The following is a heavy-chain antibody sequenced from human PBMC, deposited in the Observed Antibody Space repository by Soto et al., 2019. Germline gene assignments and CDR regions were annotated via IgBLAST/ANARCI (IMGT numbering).Heavy chain of an antibody. V-gene: IGHV3-7*01. Sequence: EVQLVETGRGLVQPGGSLRLSCAASGFTFSSYWMTWVRQAPGKGLEGVANIKQDGNEKYYVDSVKGRFTISRDNPENSLYLQINSRRAEDTAVYYCARTVPTISGAVLKYWGQGTLVTVSS. D-gene: IGHD5-12*01. J-gene: IGHJ4*02. CDR1: GFTFSSYW. CDR3: ARTVPTISGAVLKY. CDR2: IKQDGNEK.